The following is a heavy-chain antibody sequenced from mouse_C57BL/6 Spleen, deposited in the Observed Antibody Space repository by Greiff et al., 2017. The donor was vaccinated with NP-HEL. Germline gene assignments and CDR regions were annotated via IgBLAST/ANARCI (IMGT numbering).Heavy chain of an antibody. J-gene: IGHJ2*01. V-gene: IGHV1-80*01. CDR3: ARGDYYGSSYGY. Sequence: VQLQQSGAELVKPGASVKISCKASGYAFSSYWMNWVKQRPGKGLEWIGQIYPGDGDTNYNGKFKGKATLTADKYSSTAYMQLSSLTSEDSAVYFCARGDYYGSSYGYWGQGTTLTVSS. CDR1: GYAFSSYW. CDR2: IYPGDGDT. D-gene: IGHD1-1*01.